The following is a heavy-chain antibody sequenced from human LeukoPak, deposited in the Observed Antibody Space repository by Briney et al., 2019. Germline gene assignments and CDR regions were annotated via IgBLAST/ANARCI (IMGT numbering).Heavy chain of an antibody. V-gene: IGHV3-11*01. D-gene: IGHD3-10*01. CDR1: GFKFSDYY. Sequence: GGSLRLSCAAYGFKFSDYYMGLIRQAPGRGLEWVSNISGDGHTIFYGDSVKGRCTVSRVNADNSLYMELKSLRADDTAVYYCARRTSSGCGGLDSWGQGTLVTVSS. CDR2: ISGDGHTI. J-gene: IGHJ4*02. CDR3: ARRTSSGCGGLDS.